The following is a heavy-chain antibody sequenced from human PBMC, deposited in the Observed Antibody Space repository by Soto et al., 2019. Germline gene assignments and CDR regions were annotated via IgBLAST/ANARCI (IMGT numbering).Heavy chain of an antibody. CDR1: GVTFSNYA. J-gene: IGHJ4*02. CDR2: ITPLFGTA. V-gene: IGHV1-69*13. CDR3: ARGWSYDILTGYSY. D-gene: IGHD3-9*01. Sequence: GASVKVSCKASGVTFSNYAISWVRQAPGQGLEWMGGITPLFGTASYAQRFQGRVTITADEFTSTAYMELRSLRSEDTAIYYCARGWSYDILTGYSYWGQGTLVTVSS.